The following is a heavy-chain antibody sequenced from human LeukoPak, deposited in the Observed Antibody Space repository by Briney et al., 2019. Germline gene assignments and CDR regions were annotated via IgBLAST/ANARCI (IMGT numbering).Heavy chain of an antibody. CDR3: ARERRGNSSSPGHWFDP. Sequence: PGGSLRLSCAASGFTFSSYTMIWVGQAPGKGREWVSSISSSRSYIYYADSVKGRFTISRDNAKNSLYLQMTSLRAEDTAVYYCARERRGNSSSPGHWFDPWGQGTLVTVSS. D-gene: IGHD6-6*01. CDR2: ISSSRSYI. J-gene: IGHJ5*02. CDR1: GFTFSSYT. V-gene: IGHV3-21*01.